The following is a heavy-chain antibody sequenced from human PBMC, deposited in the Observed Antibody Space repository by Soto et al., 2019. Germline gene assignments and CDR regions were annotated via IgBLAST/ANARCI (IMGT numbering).Heavy chain of an antibody. V-gene: IGHV3-23*01. CDR1: GFIFKNYA. D-gene: IGHD3-3*01. CDR2: VGGGGATT. CDR3: AKVYDYCDNNRRLFDY. Sequence: GGSLRLSCAVSGFIFKNYAMTWVRQTPGKGLEWVSAVGGGGATTYYADSVKGRFTISRDNSKNTLYLQMNSLSAEDTAIYYCAKVYDYCDNNRRLFDYRGQRTLVTVSS. J-gene: IGHJ4*02.